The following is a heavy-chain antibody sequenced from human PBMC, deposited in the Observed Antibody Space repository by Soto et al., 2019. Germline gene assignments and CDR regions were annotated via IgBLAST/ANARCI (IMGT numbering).Heavy chain of an antibody. D-gene: IGHD4-17*01. V-gene: IGHV3-21*01. CDR3: ARALLNNDYGDYYFDY. CDR2: ISSSSSYI. J-gene: IGHJ4*02. Sequence: GGSLRLSCAASGFTFSSYSMNWVRQAPGKGLEWVSSISSSSSYIYYADSVKGRFTISRDNAKNSLYLQMNSLRAEDTAVYYCARALLNNDYGDYYFDYWGQGTLVTVSS. CDR1: GFTFSSYS.